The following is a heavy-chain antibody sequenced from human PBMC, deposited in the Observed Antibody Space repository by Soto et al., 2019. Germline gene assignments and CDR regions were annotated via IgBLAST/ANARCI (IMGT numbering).Heavy chain of an antibody. V-gene: IGHV1-69*06. Sequence: VQLVQSGAEVKKPGSSVKVSCKASGGTFSNYAISWVRQAPGQGLEWMGGIIPMSGTANYAQKYQVRVTITADKSTSTAYLDLSSLRFDDTAVVYCAKVSPDGVTARPSFNYYGMDVWGQGTTVTVSS. CDR1: GGTFSNYA. J-gene: IGHJ6*02. CDR3: AKVSPDGVTARPSFNYYGMDV. D-gene: IGHD6-6*01. CDR2: IIPMSGTA.